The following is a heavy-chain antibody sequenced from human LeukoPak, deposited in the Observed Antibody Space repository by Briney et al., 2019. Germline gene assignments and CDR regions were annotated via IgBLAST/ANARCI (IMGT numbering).Heavy chain of an antibody. CDR3: ARDRNPADDSSGYGL. CDR1: GFTFSDYY. CDR2: ISSGGSTI. Sequence: PGGSLRLSCAASGFTFSDYYMSWIRQAPGKGLEWVSYISSGGSTIYYADSVKGRFTISRDNAKNSLYLQMNSLRAEDTAVYYCARDRNPADDSSGYGLWGQGTMVTVSS. V-gene: IGHV3-11*01. J-gene: IGHJ3*01. D-gene: IGHD3-22*01.